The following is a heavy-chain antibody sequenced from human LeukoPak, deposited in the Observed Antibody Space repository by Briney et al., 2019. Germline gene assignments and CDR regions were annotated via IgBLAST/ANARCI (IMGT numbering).Heavy chain of an antibody. J-gene: IGHJ4*02. D-gene: IGHD2-2*01. CDR1: GGSFSGYY. V-gene: IGHV4-34*01. CDR2: INHSGST. Sequence: SETLSLTCAVYGGSFSGYYWSWIRQPPGKGLEWIGEINHSGSTNYNPSLKSRVTISVDTSKNQFSLKLSSVTAAHTAVYYCARDPSVVVPAAMAIGYFDYWGQGTLVTVSS. CDR3: ARDPSVVVPAAMAIGYFDY.